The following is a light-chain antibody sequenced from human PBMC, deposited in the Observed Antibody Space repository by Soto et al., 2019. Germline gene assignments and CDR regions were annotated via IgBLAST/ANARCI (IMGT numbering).Light chain of an antibody. CDR2: GAS. V-gene: IGKV3-20*01. Sequence: EIVLTQSPGTLSLSPGERATLSCRASQSVSNNYLAWYQQKPGQAPRLLIYGASSRATGIPDRFTGSGSGTDCTLTIARLEPADYAVYYCQQYGSSPPITFGQGTRLDIK. J-gene: IGKJ5*01. CDR3: QQYGSSPPIT. CDR1: QSVSNNY.